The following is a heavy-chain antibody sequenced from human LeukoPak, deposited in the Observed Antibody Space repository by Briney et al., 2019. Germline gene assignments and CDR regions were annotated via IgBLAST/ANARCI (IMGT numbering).Heavy chain of an antibody. J-gene: IGHJ4*02. D-gene: IGHD2-2*01. CDR3: ARGFVVVPAANGY. CDR1: GFTFSSYS. V-gene: IGHV3-48*01. Sequence: GGSLRPSCAVSGFTFSSYSMNWVRQAPGKGLEWVSYISSSSSTIYYADSVKGRFTISRDNAKNSLYLQMNSLRAEDTAVYYCARGFVVVPAANGYWGQGTLVTVSS. CDR2: ISSSSSTI.